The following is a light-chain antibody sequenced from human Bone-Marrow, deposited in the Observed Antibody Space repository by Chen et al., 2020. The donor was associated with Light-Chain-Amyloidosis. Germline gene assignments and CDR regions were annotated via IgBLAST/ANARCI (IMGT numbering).Light chain of an antibody. CDR3: QQYGSSPWT. J-gene: IGKJ1*01. V-gene: IGKV3-20*01. CDR2: GVS. CDR1: QRVSSRF. Sequence: EIVLTQSPGTLSLSPGERATLSCGASQRVSSRFFAWYQQKPGQAPRLLFYGVSSRATGIPDRVSGSGSGTDFTLTISRLEPEDFAVYYCQQYGSSPWTFGQGTKVEIK.